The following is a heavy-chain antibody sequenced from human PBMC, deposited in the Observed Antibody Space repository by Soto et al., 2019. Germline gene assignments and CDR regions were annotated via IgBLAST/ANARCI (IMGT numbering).Heavy chain of an antibody. Sequence: SETLSLTCSVSGGSVRSGNHFWNWIRQPPGRGLEWLGYMYYAGVTNYNPSLKSRVRMSVDTSKNQFSLELTSLTAADTAVYYCARGGEPLGYYGLDVWGQGTTVTVSS. CDR2: MYYAGVT. CDR3: ARGGEPLGYYGLDV. CDR1: GGSVRSGNHF. V-gene: IGHV4-61*01. J-gene: IGHJ6*02.